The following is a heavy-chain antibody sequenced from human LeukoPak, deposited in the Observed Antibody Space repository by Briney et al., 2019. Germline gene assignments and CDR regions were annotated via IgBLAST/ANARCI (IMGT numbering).Heavy chain of an antibody. D-gene: IGHD3-3*01. Sequence: TSETLSPTCTVSGGSISSYYWSWIRQPPGKGLEWIGYIYYSGSTNYNPSLKSRVAISVDTSKNQFSLKLSSVTAADTAVYYCARGPIFGVVIGLAPWGQGTLVTVSS. V-gene: IGHV4-59*01. CDR1: GGSISSYY. CDR2: IYYSGST. CDR3: ARGPIFGVVIGLAP. J-gene: IGHJ5*02.